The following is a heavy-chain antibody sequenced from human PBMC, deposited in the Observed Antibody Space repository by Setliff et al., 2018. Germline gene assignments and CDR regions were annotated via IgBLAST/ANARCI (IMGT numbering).Heavy chain of an antibody. Sequence: GGSLRLSCAASGFTFSSYGMHWVRQAPGKGLEWVSSISTSGDNTYNVDSVKGRFTISRDSSKNTLYLQMNSLRAEDTAVYYCAKGLVSAGVDYWGQGTLVTVSS. CDR2: ISTSGDNT. CDR3: AKGLVSAGVDY. V-gene: IGHV3-23*01. D-gene: IGHD6-25*01. J-gene: IGHJ4*02. CDR1: GFTFSSYG.